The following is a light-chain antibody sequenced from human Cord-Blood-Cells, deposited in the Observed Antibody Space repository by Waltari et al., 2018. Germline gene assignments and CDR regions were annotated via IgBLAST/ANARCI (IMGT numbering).Light chain of an antibody. Sequence: DIQMTQYPSSLSASVVDRVTITCRASQSISSYLNWYQQKPGKAPKLLIYAASSLQSGVPSRFSGSGSGTDFTLTISSLQPEDFATYYCQQSYSTPLTFGPGTKVDIK. CDR1: QSISSY. CDR3: QQSYSTPLT. V-gene: IGKV1-39*01. CDR2: AAS. J-gene: IGKJ3*01.